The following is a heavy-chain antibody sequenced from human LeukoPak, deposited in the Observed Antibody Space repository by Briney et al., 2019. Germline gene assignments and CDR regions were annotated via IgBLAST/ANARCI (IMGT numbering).Heavy chain of an antibody. J-gene: IGHJ5*02. Sequence: SETLSLTCTVSGGSISSYYWSWIRQPPGKGLEWIGYIYTSGSTNYNPSLKSRVTISVDTSKNQFSLKLSSVTAADTAVYYCARDGSSSWWGWFDPWGQGTLVTVFS. D-gene: IGHD6-13*01. V-gene: IGHV4-4*09. CDR1: GGSISSYY. CDR2: IYTSGST. CDR3: ARDGSSSWWGWFDP.